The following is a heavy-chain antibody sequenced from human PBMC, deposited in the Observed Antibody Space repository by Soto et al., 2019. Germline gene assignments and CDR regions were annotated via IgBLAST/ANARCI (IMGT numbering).Heavy chain of an antibody. J-gene: IGHJ6*02. D-gene: IGHD4-17*01. Sequence: QVRLQESGPGLVKPSETLSLTCTVSNASISSYYWSWIRQPPGKRLEWIGYMAPSGPPKNNPPLAGLVTISVDTSTHQFSLKLTSVTAADTAVYYCARDGNFGDDIHDYYGMDVWGRGTTVTVSS. CDR3: ARDGNFGDDIHDYYGMDV. V-gene: IGHV4-59*13. CDR1: NASISSYY. CDR2: MAPSGPP.